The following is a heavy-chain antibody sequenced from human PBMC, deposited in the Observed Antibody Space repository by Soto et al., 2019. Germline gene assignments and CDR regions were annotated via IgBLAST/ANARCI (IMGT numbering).Heavy chain of an antibody. CDR2: ISYDGSNK. Sequence: GGSLRLSCAASGFTFSSYAMHWVRQAPGKGLEWVAVISYDGSNKYYADSVKGRFTISRYNSKNTLYLQMNSLRAEDTAVYYCARDPSEYYDSSGPHFDYWGQGTLVTVSS. CDR1: GFTFSSYA. CDR3: ARDPSEYYDSSGPHFDY. D-gene: IGHD3-22*01. J-gene: IGHJ4*02. V-gene: IGHV3-30-3*01.